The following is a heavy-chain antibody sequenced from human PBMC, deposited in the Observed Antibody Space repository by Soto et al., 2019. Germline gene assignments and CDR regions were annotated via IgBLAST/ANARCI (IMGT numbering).Heavy chain of an antibody. V-gene: IGHV5-10-1*01. CDR3: ARFSLDSSSWYSDNWFDP. D-gene: IGHD6-13*01. CDR2: IDPSDSYT. J-gene: IGHJ5*02. Sequence: GESLKISCKGSGYSFTSYWISWVRQMPGKGLEWMGRIDPSDSYTNYSPSFQGHVTISADKSISTAYLQWSSLKASDTAMYYCARFSLDSSSWYSDNWFDPWGQGTLVTVSS. CDR1: GYSFTSYW.